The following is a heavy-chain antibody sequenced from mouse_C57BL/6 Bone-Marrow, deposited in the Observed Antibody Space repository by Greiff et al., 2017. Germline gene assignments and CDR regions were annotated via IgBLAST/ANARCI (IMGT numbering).Heavy chain of an antibody. CDR3: ARSDGYHAGWYFAV. J-gene: IGHJ1*03. CDR1: GYTFTNYW. D-gene: IGHD2-3*01. Sequence: QVHVKQSGAELVRPGTSVKMSCKASGYTFTNYWIGWAKQRPGHGLEWIGDIYPGGGYTNYNEKFKGKATLTADKSSSTAYMQFSSLTSEDSAIYYCARSDGYHAGWYFAVWGTGTTVTVAS. V-gene: IGHV1-63*01. CDR2: IYPGGGYT.